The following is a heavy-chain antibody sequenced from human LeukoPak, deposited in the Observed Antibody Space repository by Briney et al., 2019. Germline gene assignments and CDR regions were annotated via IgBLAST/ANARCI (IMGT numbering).Heavy chain of an antibody. CDR3: ARDWIDRGTFDP. CDR1: GFTFSSYY. V-gene: IGHV3-74*01. J-gene: IGHJ3*01. Sequence: GGSLRLSCAASGFTFSSYYMHWVRQAPGKGLVWVSRIKSDGSVTGYADSVKGRFTISRDNAKNTVYLQMNSLRAEDTAVYYCARDWIDRGTFDPWGQGTMVTVSS. CDR2: IKSDGSVT. D-gene: IGHD2-2*03.